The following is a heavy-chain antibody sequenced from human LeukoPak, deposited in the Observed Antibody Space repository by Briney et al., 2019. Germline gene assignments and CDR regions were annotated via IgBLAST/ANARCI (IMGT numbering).Heavy chain of an antibody. J-gene: IGHJ6*03. D-gene: IGHD5-12*01. CDR3: AKTGNGYDPLYYYYYMDV. CDR2: IYTDGST. V-gene: IGHV4-4*09. CDR1: GGSISSYY. Sequence: SETLSLTCSVSGGSISSYYWSWIRQPPGKGLEWLAFIYTDGSTNYNPSLKSRVTISVDTSSNQFALKLSSVTAADTAVYFCAKTGNGYDPLYYYYYMDVWGKGTTVTVSS.